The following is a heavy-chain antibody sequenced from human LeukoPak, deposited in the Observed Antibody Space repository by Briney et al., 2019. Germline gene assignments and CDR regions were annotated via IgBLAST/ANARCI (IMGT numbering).Heavy chain of an antibody. CDR2: INPRSGGT. J-gene: IGHJ4*02. Sequence: ASVKVSCKASGFPFSDSYTHWVRQAPGQGLEWMGYINPRSGGTSSPQKFKGRVTLTADTINTAYMVLSSLISDDTAIYYCVREGSGLLTENFDYWGQGTLVTVSS. CDR1: GFPFSDSY. CDR3: VREGSGLLTENFDY. D-gene: IGHD1-14*01. V-gene: IGHV1-2*02.